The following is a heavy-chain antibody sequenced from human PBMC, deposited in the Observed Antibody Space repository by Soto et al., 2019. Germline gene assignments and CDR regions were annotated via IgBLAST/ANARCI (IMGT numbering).Heavy chain of an antibody. J-gene: IGHJ3*01. CDR2: IYYSGST. Sequence: SETLSLTCTVSGGSISSYYWSWIRQPPGKGLEWIGYIYYSGSTNYNPSLKSRVTISVDTSKNQFSLKLSSVTAADTAVYYCARAAGVDYYDSSGYYYPDWGQGTMVTVSS. CDR1: GGSISSYY. CDR3: ARAAGVDYYDSSGYYYPD. V-gene: IGHV4-59*01. D-gene: IGHD3-22*01.